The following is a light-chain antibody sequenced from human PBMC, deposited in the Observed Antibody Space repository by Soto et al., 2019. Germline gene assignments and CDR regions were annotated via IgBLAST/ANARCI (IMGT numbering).Light chain of an antibody. CDR3: QQDGASVS. CDR2: GVS. Sequence: EIVLTQSPVTLSLSPGDRATLSCRASQSVSSNLAWYQQKAGQGPRLLIYGVSTRPTGIPSRLSGSGSGTEFTFTISSLQSEDFAVYNCQQDGASVSSGP. CDR1: QSVSSN. V-gene: IGKV3-15*01. J-gene: IGKJ3*01.